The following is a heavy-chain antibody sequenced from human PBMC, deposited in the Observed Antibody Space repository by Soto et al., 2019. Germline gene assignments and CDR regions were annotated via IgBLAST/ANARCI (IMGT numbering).Heavy chain of an antibody. CDR3: ARDRRITMVRGRGKGYYHGMDV. D-gene: IGHD3-10*01. V-gene: IGHV3-13*01. CDR2: IGTAGDT. J-gene: IGHJ6*02. CDR1: GFTFSSYD. Sequence: PGGSLRLSCAASGFTFSSYDMHWVRQATGKGLEWVSAIGTAGDTYYPGSVKGRFTISRENAKNSLYLQMNSLRAGDTAVYYCARDRRITMVRGRGKGYYHGMDVWGQGTTVTVSS.